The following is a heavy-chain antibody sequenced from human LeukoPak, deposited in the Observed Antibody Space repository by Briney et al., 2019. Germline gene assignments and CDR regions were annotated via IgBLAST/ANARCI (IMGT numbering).Heavy chain of an antibody. J-gene: IGHJ3*02. CDR1: GGSFSGYY. CDR3: ARDLYSSRTNDAFVI. CDR2: SNHSGST. V-gene: IGHV4-34*01. Sequence: SETLSLTCAVYGGSFSGYYWSWIRQPPGKGLEWIGESNHSGSTNCNPSLKSRVTISVDTSKNQFSLKLSSVTAADTAVYYCARDLYSSRTNDAFVIWGQGTMVTVSS. D-gene: IGHD6-13*01.